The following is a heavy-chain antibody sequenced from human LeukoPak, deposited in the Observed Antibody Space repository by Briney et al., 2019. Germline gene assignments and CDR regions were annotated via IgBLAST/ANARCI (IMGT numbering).Heavy chain of an antibody. CDR2: ISGSDPGT. Sequence: PGGSLRLSCAASGFSFSTYAMSWVRQIPGKGLEWVSAISGSDPGTYYADSVKGRFTISRVNSRNTLYLQMNSLRAEDTAVYYCASSSWYYFDYWGQGTLVTVSS. J-gene: IGHJ4*02. CDR1: GFSFSTYA. D-gene: IGHD6-13*01. V-gene: IGHV3-23*01. CDR3: ASSSWYYFDY.